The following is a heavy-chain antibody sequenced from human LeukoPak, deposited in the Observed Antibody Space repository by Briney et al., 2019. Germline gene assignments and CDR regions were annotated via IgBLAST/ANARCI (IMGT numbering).Heavy chain of an antibody. J-gene: IGHJ5*02. D-gene: IGHD2-2*01. CDR1: GFTFSSYS. V-gene: IGHV3-21*01. CDR2: ISSSSNYI. Sequence: GGSLRLSCAASGFTFSSYSMNWVRQAPGKGLEWVSSISSSSNYIYYADSVKGRFTISRDNAKNSLYLQMNSLRAEDTAVYYCARDPDIVVVPAATTHLGFDPWGQGTLVTVSS. CDR3: ARDPDIVVVPAATTHLGFDP.